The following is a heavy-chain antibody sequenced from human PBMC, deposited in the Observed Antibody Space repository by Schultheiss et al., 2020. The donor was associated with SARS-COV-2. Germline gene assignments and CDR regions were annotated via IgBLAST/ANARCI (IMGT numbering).Heavy chain of an antibody. J-gene: IGHJ3*02. CDR1: GASISSGTYY. CDR3: ARQVVAGTPNAFDM. V-gene: IGHV4-39*01. Sequence: SETLSLTCTVSGASISSGTYYWGWIRQPPGKGLECIGSIYYSGSTYYNPSLKSRVTLSVDTSKNQFSLKLSSVTAADTAVYYCARQVVAGTPNAFDMWGQGTMVTVSS. D-gene: IGHD2-15*01. CDR2: IYYSGST.